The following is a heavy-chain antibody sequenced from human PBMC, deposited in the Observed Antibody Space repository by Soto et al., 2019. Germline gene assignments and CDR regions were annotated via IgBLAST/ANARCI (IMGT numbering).Heavy chain of an antibody. CDR2: ISSSSSTI. D-gene: IGHD3-16*01. V-gene: IGHV3-48*01. CDR3: ERGNSAAADMITEG. Sequence: EVQLVESGGGLTQPGGSLRLSCVASGFTFSSYSMNWVRQAPGKGLEWVSCISSSSSTIYYADSVKGRFTISRDNAKNSLYLQMNSLRTEDTAVYYCERGNSAAADMITEGWDPGTLDTVSS. CDR1: GFTFSSYS. J-gene: IGHJ4*02.